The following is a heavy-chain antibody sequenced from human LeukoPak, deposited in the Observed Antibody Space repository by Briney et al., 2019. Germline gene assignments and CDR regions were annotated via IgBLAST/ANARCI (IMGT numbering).Heavy chain of an antibody. J-gene: IGHJ3*01. CDR1: GCTFSSGW. D-gene: IGHD1-1*01. V-gene: IGHV3-9*01. CDR3: ARGGFSWNRGDAFDL. Sequence: GGSLRLSCAASGCTFSSGWMSWGRQAPGEGLGLVSGISWNSDEIGYADSVKGRFTISRDDTKNSLYLQMKSLRTEDTALYYCARGGFSWNRGDAFDLWGQGKMVTVSS. CDR2: ISWNSDEI.